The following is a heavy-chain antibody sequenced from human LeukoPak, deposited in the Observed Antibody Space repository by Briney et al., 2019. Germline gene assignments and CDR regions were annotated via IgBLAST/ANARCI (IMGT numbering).Heavy chain of an antibody. CDR1: GESFSGYY. J-gene: IGHJ4*02. V-gene: IGHV4-34*01. CDR2: INHSGRT. Sequence: KPSETLSLTCAVYGESFSGYYWSWMRQPPGKGLEWIGEINHSGRTNYNPSLKSRVTISLDTSKNQFSLNLFSVTAADTAVYYCARGSVDTTMVPALIPFDYWGQGTPVTVSS. D-gene: IGHD5-18*01. CDR3: ARGSVDTTMVPALIPFDY.